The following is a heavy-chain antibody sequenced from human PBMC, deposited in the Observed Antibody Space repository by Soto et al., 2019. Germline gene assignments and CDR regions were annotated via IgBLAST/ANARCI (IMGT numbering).Heavy chain of an antibody. CDR1: GFTFCDYY. V-gene: IGHV3-11*06. D-gene: IGHD6-19*01. J-gene: IGHJ4*02. CDR2: ISSSSSYT. Sequence: PGGALRLSCAASGFTFCDYYMSWIRQAPGKGLEWVSFISSSSSYTNYADSVKGRFTISRDNAKNSPYLQMNSLRAEDTAVYYCARESGRRQWLVQGFFDFWGQGTLVTVSS. CDR3: ARESGRRQWLVQGFFDF.